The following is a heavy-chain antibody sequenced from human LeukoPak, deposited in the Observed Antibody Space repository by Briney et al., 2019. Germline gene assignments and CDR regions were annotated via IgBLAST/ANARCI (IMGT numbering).Heavy chain of an antibody. V-gene: IGHV1-69*01. Sequence: GASVKVSCKASGGTFSSYAISWVRQAPGQGLEWMGGIIPIFGTANYAQKFQGRVTITADESTSTAYMELSSLRSEDTAVYYCARGVPGGATIHYYYGMDVWGKGTTVTVSS. CDR3: ARGVPGGATIHYYYGMDV. D-gene: IGHD5-12*01. J-gene: IGHJ6*04. CDR1: GGTFSSYA. CDR2: IIPIFGTA.